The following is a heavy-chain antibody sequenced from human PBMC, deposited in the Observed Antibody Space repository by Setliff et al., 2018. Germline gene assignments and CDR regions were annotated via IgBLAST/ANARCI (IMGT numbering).Heavy chain of an antibody. CDR3: RRLVRFCTSVSCQSLLGADL. Sequence: ASVKVSCKTSGYKFNDFVFSWVRQAPGRGLEWVGWISGYSGKAYYTSSLQDRVTLTTDTSTGTAFMEMRSLTSDDTAVYYCRRLVRFCTSVSCQSLLGADLWGQGTLVTVSS. D-gene: IGHD2-2*01. CDR1: GYKFNDFV. J-gene: IGHJ4*02. V-gene: IGHV1-18*01. CDR2: ISGYSGKA.